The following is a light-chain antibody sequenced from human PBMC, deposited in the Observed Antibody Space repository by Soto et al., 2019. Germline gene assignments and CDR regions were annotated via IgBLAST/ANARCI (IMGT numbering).Light chain of an antibody. Sequence: QSVLTQPASVSGSPGQSITISCTGASGDIGSYNRVSRYQQYPGKAPKLIIYEVTDRPSADPNRLSASKSGNTRPLTISALQAEDEAEYYCSSFTTTRFYVFGPGTKVTVL. CDR2: EVT. CDR3: SSFTTTRFYV. CDR1: SGDIGSYNR. J-gene: IGLJ1*01. V-gene: IGLV2-14*01.